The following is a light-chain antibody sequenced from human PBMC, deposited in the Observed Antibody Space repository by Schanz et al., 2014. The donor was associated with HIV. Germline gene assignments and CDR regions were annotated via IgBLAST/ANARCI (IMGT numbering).Light chain of an antibody. CDR2: ASS. CDR3: QQSFSTPLT. Sequence: DIQMTQSPSSLSASVGDRVTITCRASQDISISLNWYQQKPGKAPQLLIYASSLLHTGVPSRFSGSGSGTHFTLTIDSLQLEDFALYYCQQSFSTPLTFGGGTKVEIK. CDR1: QDISIS. J-gene: IGKJ4*01. V-gene: IGKV1-39*01.